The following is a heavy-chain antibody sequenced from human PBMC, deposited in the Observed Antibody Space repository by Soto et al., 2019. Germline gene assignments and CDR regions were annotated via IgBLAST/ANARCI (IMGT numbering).Heavy chain of an antibody. CDR2: ISGSGSST. CDR3: AKDRVWAYYYYYGMDV. Sequence: GGSLRLSCAASAFTFSSYAMTWVRQAPGKGLEWVSGISGSGSSTYYADSVKGRFTISRDNSKNTLYLQMNSLRAEDTAVYYCAKDRVWAYYYYYGMDVWGQGTTVTVSS. J-gene: IGHJ6*02. D-gene: IGHD1-26*01. V-gene: IGHV3-23*01. CDR1: AFTFSSYA.